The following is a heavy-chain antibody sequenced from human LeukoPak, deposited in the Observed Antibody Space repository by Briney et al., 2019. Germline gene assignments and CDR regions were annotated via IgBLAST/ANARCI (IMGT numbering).Heavy chain of an antibody. CDR2: IYYSGIT. CDR1: GGSISTNAYY. Sequence: SETLSLTCTVSGGSISTNAYYWGWIRQPPGKGLQWIGSIYYSGITYYNPSLKSRVTISVDTSKNQFSLKLSSVTAADTAVYYCVRDIGYSYGFALDIWGQGTMVTVSS. D-gene: IGHD5-18*01. V-gene: IGHV4-39*07. CDR3: VRDIGYSYGFALDI. J-gene: IGHJ3*02.